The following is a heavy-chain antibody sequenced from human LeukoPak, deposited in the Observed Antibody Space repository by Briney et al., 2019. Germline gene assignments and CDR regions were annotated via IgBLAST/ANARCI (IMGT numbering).Heavy chain of an antibody. CDR2: IYTSGST. CDR1: GGSISSYY. CDR3: ARQRITMVRGVTSYYFDY. D-gene: IGHD3-10*01. Sequence: SETLSLTCTVSGGSISSYYWSWIRQPAGKGLEWIGRIYTSGSTNYNPSLKSRVTMSVDTSKSQFSLKLSSVTAADTAVYYCARQRITMVRGVTSYYFDYWGQGTLVTVSS. V-gene: IGHV4-4*07. J-gene: IGHJ4*02.